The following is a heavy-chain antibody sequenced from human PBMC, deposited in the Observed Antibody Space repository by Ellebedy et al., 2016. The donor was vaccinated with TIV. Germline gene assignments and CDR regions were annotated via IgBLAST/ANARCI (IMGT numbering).Heavy chain of an antibody. D-gene: IGHD2-15*01. J-gene: IGHJ2*01. CDR3: AADSVVGPSASWYFDL. Sequence: AASVKVSCKASGFTFTKSAVQWVRQARGQRLEWIGWIVVGSGNTHYAQKFQESVTITRDMSTSKAYMELSSLRSEDTAVYYCAADSVVGPSASWYFDLWGRGTLVTVSS. V-gene: IGHV1-58*01. CDR2: IVVGSGNT. CDR1: GFTFTKSA.